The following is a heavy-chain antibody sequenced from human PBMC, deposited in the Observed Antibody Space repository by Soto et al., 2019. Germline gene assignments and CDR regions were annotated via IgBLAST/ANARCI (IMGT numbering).Heavy chain of an antibody. CDR2: ISLYSDGT. D-gene: IGHD2-2*01. CDR1: GGTFSSYG. V-gene: IGHV1-18*01. Sequence: ASVKVSCKASGGTFSSYGITWVRQAPGQPLEWLGWISLYSDGTNYAQKFQGRVSMTTDTSTTTAYTELRSLRSDDTAVYYCARVVPGAEAWFGPWGQGTLVTVSS. CDR3: ARVVPGAEAWFGP. J-gene: IGHJ5*02.